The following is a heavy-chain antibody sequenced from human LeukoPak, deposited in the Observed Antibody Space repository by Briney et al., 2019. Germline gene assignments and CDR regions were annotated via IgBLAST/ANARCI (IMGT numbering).Heavy chain of an antibody. D-gene: IGHD6-19*01. CDR1: GFTFSSYA. CDR2: ISGSGGST. J-gene: IGHJ4*02. Sequence: PGESLRLTCAASGFTFSSYAMSWVRQAPGKGLEWVSAISGSGGSTYYADSVKGRFTISRDNSKNTLYLQMNSLRAEDTAVYYCAKVGSGAVAGTSYLPFGYWGQGTLVTVSS. V-gene: IGHV3-23*01. CDR3: AKVGSGAVAGTSYLPFGY.